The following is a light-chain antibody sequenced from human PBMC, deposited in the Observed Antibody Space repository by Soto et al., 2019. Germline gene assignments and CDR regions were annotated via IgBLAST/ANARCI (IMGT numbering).Light chain of an antibody. J-gene: IGKJ5*01. CDR3: QQSYSSPTT. CDR2: GAS. Sequence: DIQMTQSPSFLSASVGDRVTITCRASQSIGKHLNWYQQKPGKAPKFLIYGASTLQSGVPSRFTGSGSGKDFTLTVNSLQAEDFAIYYCQQSYSSPTTFGQGIRLEIX. CDR1: QSIGKH. V-gene: IGKV1-39*01.